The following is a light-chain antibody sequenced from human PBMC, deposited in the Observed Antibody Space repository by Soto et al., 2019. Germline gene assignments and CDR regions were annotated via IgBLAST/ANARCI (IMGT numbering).Light chain of an antibody. CDR3: QQYFSSPRT. Sequence: EIVLTQSPGTLSLSPWERATLSCRASQNVSAAYFAWYQQKPGQAPRLLIYGASSRATGIPDRFSGIGSGTDFTLTISRLEPEDFVVYYCQQYFSSPRTFGPGTKVDIK. J-gene: IGKJ1*01. V-gene: IGKV3-20*01. CDR1: QNVSAAY. CDR2: GAS.